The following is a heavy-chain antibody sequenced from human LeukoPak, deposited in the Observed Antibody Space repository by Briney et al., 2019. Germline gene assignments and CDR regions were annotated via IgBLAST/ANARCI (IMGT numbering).Heavy chain of an antibody. D-gene: IGHD2-2*01. CDR3: ARSYCSSTSCYHGTQAEYYFDY. CDR2: INHSRST. Sequence: SETLSLTCAVYGGSSSGYYWSWIRQPPGKGLEWIGEINHSRSTNYNPSLKSRVTISVDTYNNQFPHNLSTVTTADTAVYYCARSYCSSTSCYHGTQAEYYFDYWGQGTLVTVSS. CDR1: GGSSSGYY. V-gene: IGHV4-34*01. J-gene: IGHJ4*02.